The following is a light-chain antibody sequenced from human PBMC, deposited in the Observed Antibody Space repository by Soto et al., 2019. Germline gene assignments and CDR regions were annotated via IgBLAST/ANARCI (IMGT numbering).Light chain of an antibody. Sequence: QSVLTQPPSASGTPGQRVTISCSGSSSNIGRSSVNWYQQLPGTAPKLLIYSHNQRPSGVPDRFSGSKSGTSASLAISGLKSEDEADYYCAAWDDSLNGWVFGGGTKVTVL. CDR1: SSNIGRSS. CDR2: SHN. J-gene: IGLJ3*02. V-gene: IGLV1-44*01. CDR3: AAWDDSLNGWV.